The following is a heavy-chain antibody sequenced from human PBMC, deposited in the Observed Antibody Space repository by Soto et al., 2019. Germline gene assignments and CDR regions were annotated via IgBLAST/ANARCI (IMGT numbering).Heavy chain of an antibody. Sequence: QVQLVQSGAEVKKPGSSVRVACKTSGDIFNRYTISWVRQAPGLGLEWMGRIIPVVGGPNYAEKFRGRVTITADKATTSVYLEVRRLRSAATATYYCARAAGGGGSWYPAWGQGTLVTVSS. CDR2: IIPVVGGP. D-gene: IGHD2-21*01. CDR3: ARAAGGGGSWYPA. J-gene: IGHJ5*02. CDR1: GDIFNRYT. V-gene: IGHV1-69*02.